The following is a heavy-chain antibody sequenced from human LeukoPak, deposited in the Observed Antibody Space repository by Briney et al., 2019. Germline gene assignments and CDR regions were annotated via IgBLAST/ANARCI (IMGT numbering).Heavy chain of an antibody. CDR3: ARVATPGNRILDY. CDR2: IHTSGST. J-gene: IGHJ4*02. Sequence: SETLSLTCIVSGDSIDNYYWSWIRQAAGKGLEWIGRIHTSGSTIYNPSLKSRVTMSVDMSKDQFSLMLSSVTAADTAAYYCARVATPGNRILDYWGQGILVTVSS. CDR1: GDSIDNYY. V-gene: IGHV4-4*07. D-gene: IGHD2-15*01.